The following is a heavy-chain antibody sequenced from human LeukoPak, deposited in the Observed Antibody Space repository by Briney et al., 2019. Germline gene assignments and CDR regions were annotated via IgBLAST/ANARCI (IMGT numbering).Heavy chain of an antibody. V-gene: IGHV4-61*02. D-gene: IGHD4-11*01. J-gene: IGHJ6*03. Sequence: SETLSLTCTVSGGSISSGSYYWRWIRQPAGKGLEWIGRIYTSGSTNYNPSLKSRVTISVDTSKNQFSLKLSSVTAADTAVYYCARVNLQYTFYMDVWGKGTTVTVSS. CDR1: GGSISSGSYY. CDR2: IYTSGST. CDR3: ARVNLQYTFYMDV.